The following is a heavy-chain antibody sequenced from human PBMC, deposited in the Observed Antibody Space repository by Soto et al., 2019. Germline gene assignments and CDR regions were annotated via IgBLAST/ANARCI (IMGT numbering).Heavy chain of an antibody. V-gene: IGHV3-7*01. J-gene: IGHJ4*02. CDR3: ARDSRITMVRGVMKPADY. CDR2: IKQDGSEK. Sequence: GGSLRLSCAASGFTFSSYWMSWVRQAPGKGLEWVANIKQDGSEKYYVDSVKGRFTISRDNAKNSLYLQMNSLRAEDTAVYYCARDSRITMVRGVMKPADYWGQGTLVTVSS. CDR1: GFTFSSYW. D-gene: IGHD3-10*01.